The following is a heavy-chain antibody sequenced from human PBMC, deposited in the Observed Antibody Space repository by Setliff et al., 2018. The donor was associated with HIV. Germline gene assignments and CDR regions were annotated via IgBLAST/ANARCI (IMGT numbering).Heavy chain of an antibody. D-gene: IGHD5-12*01. CDR2: INQSGGI. J-gene: IGHJ3*02. V-gene: IGHV4-34*01. CDR1: GGSFSGYY. CDR3: ATASGYDLFMGAFDI. Sequence: PSETLSLTCAVSGGSFSGYYWSWIRQPPGKGLEWIGEINQSGGINYDPSLKSRVTISIDTFKNQFSMKLYSVTAADTAVCYCATASGYDLFMGAFDIWGQGTMVTVSS.